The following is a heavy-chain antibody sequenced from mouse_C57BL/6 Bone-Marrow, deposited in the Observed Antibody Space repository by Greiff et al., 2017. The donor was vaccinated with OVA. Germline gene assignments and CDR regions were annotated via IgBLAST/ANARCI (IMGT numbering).Heavy chain of an antibody. V-gene: IGHV2-9-1*01. D-gene: IGHD2-4*01. Sequence: VKLQESGPGLVAPSQSLSITCTVSGFSLTSYAISWVRQPPGKGLEWLGVIWTGGGTNYNSALKSRLSISKDNSKSQVFLKMNSLQTDDTARYYCARRGDYDERWYFDVWGTGTTVTVSS. CDR1: GFSLTSYA. J-gene: IGHJ1*03. CDR2: IWTGGGT. CDR3: ARRGDYDERWYFDV.